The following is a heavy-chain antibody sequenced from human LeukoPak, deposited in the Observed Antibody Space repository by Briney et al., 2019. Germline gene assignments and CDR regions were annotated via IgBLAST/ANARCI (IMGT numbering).Heavy chain of an antibody. J-gene: IGHJ4*02. D-gene: IGHD2-15*01. CDR2: IYYSGST. CDR1: GGSISSGGYY. V-gene: IGHV4-31*03. CDR3: ARDVSMGAAAYFDY. Sequence: SQTLSLTCTVSGGSISSGGYYWSWIRQHPGKGLEWIGYIYYSGSTYYNPSLKSRVTISVDTSKNQFSLKLSSVTAADTAVYYCARDVSMGAAAYFDYWGQGTLVIVSP.